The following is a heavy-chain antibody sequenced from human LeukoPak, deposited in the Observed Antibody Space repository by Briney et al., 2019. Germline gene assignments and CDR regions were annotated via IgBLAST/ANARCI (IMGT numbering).Heavy chain of an antibody. J-gene: IGHJ4*02. Sequence: GGSLRLSXAASGFTFSSYWMHWVRQAPGKGLVWVSRINSDGSSTSYADSVKGRFTISRDNAKNTLYLQMNSLRAEDTAVYYCARDGELTYYYDSSGYYSPFGDYWGQGTLVTVSS. D-gene: IGHD3-22*01. CDR1: GFTFSSYW. CDR2: INSDGSST. CDR3: ARDGELTYYYDSSGYYSPFGDY. V-gene: IGHV3-74*01.